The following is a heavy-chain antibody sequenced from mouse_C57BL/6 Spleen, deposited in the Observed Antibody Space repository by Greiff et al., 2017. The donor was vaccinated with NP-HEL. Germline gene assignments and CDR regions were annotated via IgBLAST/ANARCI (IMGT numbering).Heavy chain of an antibody. CDR2: LYPSDSET. D-gene: IGHD2-5*01. CDR3: ARNPPFSNYYAMDY. V-gene: IGHV1-61*01. J-gene: IGHJ4*01. Sequence: QVQLQQPVAELVRPGSSVKLSCKASGYPFTSYWLDWLKQRPGQGLAWIGKLYPSDSETHYNQTFKDKATLTVDKSSSTAYMQLSSLTSEYSAVYYSARNPPFSNYYAMDYWGQGTSVTVSS. CDR1: GYPFTSYW.